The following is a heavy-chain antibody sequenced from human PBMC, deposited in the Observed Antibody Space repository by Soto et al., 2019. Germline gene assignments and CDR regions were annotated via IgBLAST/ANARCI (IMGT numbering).Heavy chain of an antibody. CDR1: GFTFSNAW. J-gene: IGHJ4*02. CDR3: TTSYGDYEAYFDY. CDR2: IKSKTDGGTT. D-gene: IGHD4-17*01. Sequence: GGSLRLSCAASGFTFSNAWMNWVRQAPGKGLEWVGRIKSKTDGGTTDYAAPVKGRFTISRDDSKNTLYLQMNSLKTEDTAVYYCTTSYGDYEAYFDYWGQGTLVTVSS. V-gene: IGHV3-15*07.